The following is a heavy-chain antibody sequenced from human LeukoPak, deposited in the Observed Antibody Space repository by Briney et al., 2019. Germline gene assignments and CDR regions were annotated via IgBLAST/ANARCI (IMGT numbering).Heavy chain of an antibody. Sequence: PGGSLRLSCAASGFTFSSCAMHWVRQAPGKGLEWVAVISYDGSNKYYADSVKGRFTISRDNSKNTLYLQMNSLRAEDTAVYYCARGRDYFDYWGQGTLVTVSS. CDR1: GFTFSSCA. CDR2: ISYDGSNK. CDR3: ARGRDYFDY. V-gene: IGHV3-30-3*01. J-gene: IGHJ4*02.